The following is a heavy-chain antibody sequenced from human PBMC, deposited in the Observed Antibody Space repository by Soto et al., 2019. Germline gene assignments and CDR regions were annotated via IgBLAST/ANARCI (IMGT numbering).Heavy chain of an antibody. V-gene: IGHV1-18*01. Sequence: ASVKVSCKASGDTFTSYGISWVRQAPGQGLEWMGWISAYNGNTNYAQKLQGRVTMTTDTSTSTAYMELRSLRSDDTAVYYCARVIVVVVAATYDDFETWGNETMATLSS. J-gene: IGHJ3*02. CDR1: GDTFTSYG. CDR3: ARVIVVVVAATYDDFET. CDR2: ISAYNGNT. D-gene: IGHD2-15*01.